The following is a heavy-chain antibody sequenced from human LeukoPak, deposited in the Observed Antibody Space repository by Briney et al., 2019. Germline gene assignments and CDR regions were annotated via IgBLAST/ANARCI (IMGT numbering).Heavy chain of an antibody. CDR1: GYTFPGYY. CDR3: AREHSSSSGKVFDY. V-gene: IGHV1-2*02. D-gene: IGHD6-6*01. CDR2: INPNSGGT. J-gene: IGHJ4*02. Sequence: APVKVSCKASGYTFPGYYMHWVRQAPGQGLEWMGWINPNSGGTNYAQKFQGRVTMTRDTSISTAYMELSRLRSDDTAVYYCAREHSSSSGKVFDYWGQGTLVTVSS.